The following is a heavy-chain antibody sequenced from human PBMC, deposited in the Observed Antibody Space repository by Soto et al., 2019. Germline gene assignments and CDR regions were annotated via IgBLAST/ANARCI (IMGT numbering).Heavy chain of an antibody. Sequence: GGSLRLSCAASGFTVSSNYMSWVRQAPGKGLEWVSVIYSGGSTYYADSVKGRFTISRDNSKNTLYLQMNSLRAEDTAVYYCARVETEYYYGSGSYYYYYGMDVWGQGTTVTVSS. J-gene: IGHJ6*02. V-gene: IGHV3-53*01. CDR2: IYSGGST. D-gene: IGHD3-10*01. CDR1: GFTVSSNY. CDR3: ARVETEYYYGSGSYYYYYGMDV.